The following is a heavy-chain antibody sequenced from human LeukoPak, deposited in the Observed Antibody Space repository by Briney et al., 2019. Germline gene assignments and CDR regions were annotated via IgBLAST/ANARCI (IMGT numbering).Heavy chain of an antibody. J-gene: IGHJ4*02. CDR3: ARVGAPHIFYFDY. V-gene: IGHV4-59*01. Sequence: LETLSLTCTVSGGSISSYYWSWIRQPPGKGLEWIGYIYYSGSTNYNPSLKSRVTISVDTSKNQFSLKLSSVTAADTAVYYCARVGAPHIFYFDYWGQGTLVTVSS. CDR1: GGSISSYY. CDR2: IYYSGST.